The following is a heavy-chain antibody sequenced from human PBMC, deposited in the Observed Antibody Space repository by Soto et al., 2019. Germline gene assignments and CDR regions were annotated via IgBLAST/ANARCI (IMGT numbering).Heavy chain of an antibody. J-gene: IGHJ4*02. CDR1: GFTFSSYA. D-gene: IGHD6-19*01. CDR3: ARFMGSSGWTDFDY. V-gene: IGHV3-30-3*01. Sequence: GGSRRLSCAASGFTFSSYAMHWVRQAPGKGLEWVAIISYDGSNTHHADSVKGRFTISRDNSKDTLYLQMNSLRPEDTAVYYCARFMGSSGWTDFDYWGQRTLVTVSS. CDR2: ISYDGSNT.